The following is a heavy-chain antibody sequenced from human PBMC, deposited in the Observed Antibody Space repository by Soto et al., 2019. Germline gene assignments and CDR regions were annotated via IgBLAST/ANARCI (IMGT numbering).Heavy chain of an antibody. J-gene: IGHJ4*02. Sequence: QVQLVQSGSEVKKPGASVKVSCKASGYTFASYGISWVRQAPGQGLEWMGWISGYNSDTKYTQKFQGRVTMTTDTSTSTAYMELRSLRSDDTAVYYSARYRCTGTRCYWKYSVYSGQGTLVTVSS. CDR1: GYTFASYG. D-gene: IGHD2-2*01. CDR2: ISGYNSDT. V-gene: IGHV1-18*01. CDR3: ARYRCTGTRCYWKYSVY.